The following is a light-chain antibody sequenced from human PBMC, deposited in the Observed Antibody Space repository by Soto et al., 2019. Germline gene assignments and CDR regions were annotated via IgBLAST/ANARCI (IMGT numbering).Light chain of an antibody. CDR3: QQLNAYPLT. J-gene: IGKJ5*01. V-gene: IGKV3-11*01. CDR1: QSVGSY. Sequence: EIVLTQSPATLSLSPGERATLSCRASQSVGSYLAWYQQKPGQAPRLLIYGASTLQSGVPARFSGSGSGTDFTLTISNLQPEDFATYYCQQLNAYPLTFGQGTRLEIK. CDR2: GAS.